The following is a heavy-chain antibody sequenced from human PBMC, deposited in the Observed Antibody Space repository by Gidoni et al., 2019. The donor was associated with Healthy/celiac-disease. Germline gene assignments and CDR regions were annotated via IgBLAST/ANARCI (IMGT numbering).Heavy chain of an antibody. Sequence: QLQLQESGPELVKPSETLSLTCTVSGGSISSSSYYWGWIRQPPGKGLEWIGSIYYSGSTYYNPSLKSRVTISVDTSKNQFSLKLSSVTAADTAVYYCARVGCSGGSCPRDYWGQGTLVTVSS. V-gene: IGHV4-39*01. CDR2: IYYSGST. CDR3: ARVGCSGGSCPRDY. CDR1: GGSISSSSYY. J-gene: IGHJ4*02. D-gene: IGHD2-15*01.